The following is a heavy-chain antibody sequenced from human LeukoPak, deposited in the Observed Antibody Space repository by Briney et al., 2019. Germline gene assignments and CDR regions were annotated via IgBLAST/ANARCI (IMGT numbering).Heavy chain of an antibody. CDR1: GFTFSSYS. CDR2: ISSSSSYI. V-gene: IGHV3-21*04. CDR3: VKDLGSAITSALALDV. Sequence: GGSLRLSCAASGFTFSSYSMNWVRQAPGKGLEWVSSISSSSSYIYYTDSVKGRFTIYRDNAKNSLYLQMNSLRPDDSAVYYCVKDLGSAITSALALDVWGQGTTVTVSS. J-gene: IGHJ6*02. D-gene: IGHD2-15*01.